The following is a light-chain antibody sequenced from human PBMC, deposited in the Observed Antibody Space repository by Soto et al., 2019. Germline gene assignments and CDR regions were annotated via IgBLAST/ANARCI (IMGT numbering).Light chain of an antibody. CDR1: QSVSNS. CDR3: HQRYNWPRVT. CDR2: DVS. Sequence: ETVMTQSPGTLSVSLGERVTLSCRASQSVSNSLAWYQQKPGQPPRLLIYDVSNRATGIPARFSGSGSGTDFTLTITSLEPEDFAVYFCHQRYNWPRVTFGQGTRLEIK. V-gene: IGKV3-11*01. J-gene: IGKJ5*01.